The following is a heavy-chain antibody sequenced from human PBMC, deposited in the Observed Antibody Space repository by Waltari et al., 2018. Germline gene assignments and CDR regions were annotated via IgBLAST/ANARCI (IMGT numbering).Heavy chain of an antibody. CDR1: GYTFTDYG. Sequence: QVQLVQSGPELKKAGASVRVSCKASGYTFTDYGFTWLRQAPGQGFEWVGWINSQTRTTVNADNFQDRITMSMDTATTTAYMELRSLRSDDTAVYYCARDGRDITKVRGVIYNPSDYWGQGTLVTVSS. D-gene: IGHD3-10*01. CDR3: ARDGRDITKVRGVIYNPSDY. CDR2: INSQTRTT. V-gene: IGHV1-18*04. J-gene: IGHJ4*02.